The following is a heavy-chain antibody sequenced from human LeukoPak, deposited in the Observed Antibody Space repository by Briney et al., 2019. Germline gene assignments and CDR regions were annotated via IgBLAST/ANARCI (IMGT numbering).Heavy chain of an antibody. V-gene: IGHV1-2*02. CDR1: GFTFTGDY. J-gene: IGHJ4*02. CDR2: INPNSGGT. CDR3: ARGLKHDYDESDYYLQGVLEY. Sequence: ASVKVSCKASGFTFTGDYIHWVRQAPGQGLEWMGWINPNSGGTNIAQKFQDRVTMTRDTSISIVSMELSRLRSDDTAVYYCARGLKHDYDESDYYLQGVLEYWGQGTLVTVSS. D-gene: IGHD3-22*01.